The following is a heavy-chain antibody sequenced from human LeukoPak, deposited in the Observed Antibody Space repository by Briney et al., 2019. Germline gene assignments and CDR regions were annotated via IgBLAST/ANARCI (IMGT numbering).Heavy chain of an antibody. D-gene: IGHD4-17*01. CDR2: ISSSSSNI. V-gene: IGHV3-21*01. Sequence: PGGSLRLSCAASGFTFSSYSMNWVRQAPGKGLEWVSSISSSSSNIYYADSVKGRFTISRDNAKNTLYLQMSSLRAEDTAVYYCARYMDYGAFSSPYWGQGTLVTVSS. CDR1: GFTFSSYS. J-gene: IGHJ4*02. CDR3: ARYMDYGAFSSPY.